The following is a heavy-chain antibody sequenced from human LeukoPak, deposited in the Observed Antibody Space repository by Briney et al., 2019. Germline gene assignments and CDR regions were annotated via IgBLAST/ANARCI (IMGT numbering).Heavy chain of an antibody. CDR2: INHSGST. V-gene: IGHV4-34*01. Sequence: PSETLSLTCAVYGGSFSGYYWSWIRQPPGKGLEWIGEINHSGSTNYNPSLKSRVTISVDTSKNQFFLKLSSVTAADTAVYYCARGVYYYDSSGYLWGRGSRFDYWGQGTLVTVSS. CDR3: ARGVYYYDSSGYLWGRGSRFDY. CDR1: GGSFSGYY. J-gene: IGHJ4*02. D-gene: IGHD3-22*01.